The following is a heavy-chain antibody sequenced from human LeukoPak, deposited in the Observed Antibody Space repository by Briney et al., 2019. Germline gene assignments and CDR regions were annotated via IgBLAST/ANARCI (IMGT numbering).Heavy chain of an antibody. D-gene: IGHD3-16*01. CDR3: ARSMGEATLLTFEY. CDR2: IYHTGNT. J-gene: IGHJ4*02. CDR1: SGSISSGGYY. V-gene: IGHV4-30-2*01. Sequence: SQTLSLTCTVSSGSISSGGYYWNWLRQPPGKGLEWIGYIYHTGNTYYNPSLNSRVTMSVDRSKNQFSLRVSSVTAADTAVYYCARSMGEATLLTFEYWGQGILVTVSS.